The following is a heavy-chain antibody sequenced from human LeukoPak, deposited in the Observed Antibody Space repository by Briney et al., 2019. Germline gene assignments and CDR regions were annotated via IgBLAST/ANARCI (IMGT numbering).Heavy chain of an antibody. CDR3: ARSDRGYSYKHYFDY. Sequence: SQTLSLTCAISGDSVSSNSVAWNWIRQSPSRGLEWLGRTSYRSKWYNYYAVSVKSRITINPDTSKNQFSLQLSSVTAADTAVYYCARSDRGYSYKHYFDYWGQGTLVTVSS. J-gene: IGHJ4*02. CDR1: GDSVSSNSVA. V-gene: IGHV6-1*01. D-gene: IGHD5-18*01. CDR2: TSYRSKWYN.